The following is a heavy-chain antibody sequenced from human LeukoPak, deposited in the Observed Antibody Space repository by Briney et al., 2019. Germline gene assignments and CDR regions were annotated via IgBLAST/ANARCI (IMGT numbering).Heavy chain of an antibody. J-gene: IGHJ4*02. CDR1: GFAFSDYY. Sequence: GGSLRLSCAASGFAFSDYYMSWIRQAPGKGLEWLSYISSTSSFTNYADSVKGRFTISRDDAKNSLYLQMNSLRAEDTAVYYCARGTAAGRREFNFDYWGQGALVTVSS. D-gene: IGHD6-13*01. CDR3: ARGTAAGRREFNFDY. V-gene: IGHV3-11*05. CDR2: ISSTSSFT.